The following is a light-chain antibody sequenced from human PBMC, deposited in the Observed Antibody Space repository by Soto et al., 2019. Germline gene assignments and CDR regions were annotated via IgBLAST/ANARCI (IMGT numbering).Light chain of an antibody. J-gene: IGKJ4*01. CDR2: AAS. V-gene: IGKV1-12*01. CDR1: QGISTW. CDR3: QQAKSFPHT. Sequence: DIQMTQSPSSVSASVGDRITITCRASQGISTWLAWYQQKPGKAPKLLIYAASSLQSGVTSRFSGSGSGSDLTLTISSLQPEDCATYYCQQAKSFPHTFGGGTKVEIK.